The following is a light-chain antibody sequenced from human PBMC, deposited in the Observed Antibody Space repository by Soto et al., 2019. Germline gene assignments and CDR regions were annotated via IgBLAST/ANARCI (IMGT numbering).Light chain of an antibody. CDR3: QQTHAVPLT. V-gene: IGKV1-39*01. J-gene: IGKJ5*01. CDR2: GAS. CDR1: QPISNY. Sequence: DVQMTQSPSSLSASVGDRVTITCRASQPISNYLNWYQQKVGEAPKVLIFGASSLQSGVPSKFSGSGYGTDFTLIINNLHPDDFATYYCQQTHAVPLTFGQGTRL.